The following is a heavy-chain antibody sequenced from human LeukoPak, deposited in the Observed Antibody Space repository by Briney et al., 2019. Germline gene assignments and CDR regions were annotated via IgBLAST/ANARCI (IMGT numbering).Heavy chain of an antibody. J-gene: IGHJ3*02. CDR2: IYYSGST. D-gene: IGHD3-9*01. V-gene: IGHV4-39*07. CDR1: GGSISSSSYY. Sequence: SETLSLTCTVSGGSISSSSYYWGWIRQPPGKGLEWIGSIYYSGSTYYNPSLKNRVTISVDTSKNQFSLKLSSVTAADTAVYYCARVRVDILTGYGAFDIWGQGTMVTVSS. CDR3: ARVRVDILTGYGAFDI.